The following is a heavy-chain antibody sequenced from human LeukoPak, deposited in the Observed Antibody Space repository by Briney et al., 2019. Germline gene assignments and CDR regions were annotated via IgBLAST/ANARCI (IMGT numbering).Heavy chain of an antibody. V-gene: IGHV1-2*02. J-gene: IGHJ4*02. D-gene: IGHD5-12*01. CDR3: AGLSGYDTYYFDY. Sequence: ASVKVSCKASGYSFTGYYMHWVRQAPGQGLEWMGCINPNSGGTDYAQKFQGRVTMTRDTSISTAYMELSRLTSDDTAVYYCAGLSGYDTYYFDYWGEGTLVAVSS. CDR2: INPNSGGT. CDR1: GYSFTGYY.